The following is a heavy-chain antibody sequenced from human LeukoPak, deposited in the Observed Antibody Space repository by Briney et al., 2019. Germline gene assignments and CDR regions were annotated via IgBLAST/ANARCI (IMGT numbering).Heavy chain of an antibody. CDR1: GYTFTSYG. Sequence: SVKVSCKASGYTFTSYGISWVRQAPGQGLEWMGRIIPILGIANYAQKFQGRVTITADKSTSTAYMELSSLRSEDTAVYYCARDLRSYYDSSGYYDYWGQGTLVTVSS. CDR2: IIPILGIA. D-gene: IGHD3-22*01. V-gene: IGHV1-69*04. J-gene: IGHJ4*02. CDR3: ARDLRSYYDSSGYYDY.